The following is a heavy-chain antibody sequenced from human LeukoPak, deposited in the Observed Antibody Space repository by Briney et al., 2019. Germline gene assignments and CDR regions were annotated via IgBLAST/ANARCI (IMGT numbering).Heavy chain of an antibody. CDR3: ARGRYCSSTSCYEAFDI. Sequence: GGSLRLSCAASGFTFSSYSMNWVRQAPGKGLEWVSYISSSSSTIYYADSVKGRFTISRDNAKNSLYLQMNSLRAEDTAVYYCARGRYCSSTSCYEAFDIWGQGTMVTVSS. CDR2: ISSSSSTI. CDR1: GFTFSSYS. J-gene: IGHJ3*02. V-gene: IGHV3-48*01. D-gene: IGHD2-2*01.